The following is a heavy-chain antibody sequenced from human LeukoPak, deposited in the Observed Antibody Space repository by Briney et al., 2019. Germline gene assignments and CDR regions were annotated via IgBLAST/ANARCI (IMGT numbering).Heavy chain of an antibody. J-gene: IGHJ4*02. Sequence: GGSLRLSCAASGFTSSGYWMSWVRQAPGKGLEWVANINKDGSERYNVDSVKGRFTISRDNANKSLYLQMNSLRAEDTSVYYCARESKGRSKIDYWGQGTLVTVSS. CDR3: ARESKGRSKIDY. CDR1: GFTSSGYW. D-gene: IGHD4-17*01. V-gene: IGHV3-7*01. CDR2: INKDGSER.